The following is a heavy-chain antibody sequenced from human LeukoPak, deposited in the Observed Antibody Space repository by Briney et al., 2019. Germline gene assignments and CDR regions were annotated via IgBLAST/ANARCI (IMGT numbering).Heavy chain of an antibody. Sequence: PSETLSLTCTVSGGSISSGDYYWRWIRQPPGKGLEWIGYIYYSGSTYYNPSLKSRVTISVDTSKNQFSLKLNSVTAADTAVHYCARTGGTIDYWGQGTLVTVSS. D-gene: IGHD2-8*02. J-gene: IGHJ4*02. CDR2: IYYSGST. CDR3: ARTGGTIDY. V-gene: IGHV4-30-4*01. CDR1: GGSISSGDYY.